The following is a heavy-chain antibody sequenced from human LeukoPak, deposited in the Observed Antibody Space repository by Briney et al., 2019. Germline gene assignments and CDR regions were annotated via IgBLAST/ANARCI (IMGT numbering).Heavy chain of an antibody. J-gene: IGHJ5*02. CDR3: AKVCSSSVRDYDFWSGPIPGWFDP. D-gene: IGHD3-3*01. V-gene: IGHV3-23*01. Sequence: GGSLRLSCAASGYTFSSYAMNWGRQAQGKGLEWVSAISVSGGGTYYADSVKGRFTISRDNSKNTLYLQMNSLRAEDTAVYYCAKVCSSSVRDYDFWSGPIPGWFDPWGQGTLVTVSS. CDR2: ISVSGGGT. CDR1: GYTFSSYA.